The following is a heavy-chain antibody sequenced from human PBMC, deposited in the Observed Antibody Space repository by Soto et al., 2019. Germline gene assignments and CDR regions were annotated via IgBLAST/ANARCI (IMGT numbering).Heavy chain of an antibody. V-gene: IGHV1-58*01. CDR3: AAVKDREVNDASAI. D-gene: IGHD2-15*01. CDR1: GFTVTSSA. CDR2: IVVGSGNT. Sequence: SVKVSCKASGFTVTSSAVQWVRQARGQRLEWIGWIVVGSGNTNYAQKFQERVTITRDMSTSTAYMELSSLRSEDTAVYYCAAVKDREVNDASAIRGQGTMVTVSS. J-gene: IGHJ3*02.